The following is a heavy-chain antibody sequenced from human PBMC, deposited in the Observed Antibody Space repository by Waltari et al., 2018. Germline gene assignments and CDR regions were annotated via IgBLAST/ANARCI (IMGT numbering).Heavy chain of an antibody. J-gene: IGHJ4*02. CDR1: GESISIYF. V-gene: IGHV4-4*07. CDR3: ARGEYGRSDY. Sequence: QVQLQESGPGLVKPSETLSLTCSVPGESISIYFWSWIRQSAGKGLEWIGRLYPRGTHDYNPSLKSRVTMSVDTSKNHFYLNLTSVTAADTAVYYCARGEYGRSDYWGQGTLVTVSS. D-gene: IGHD3-10*01. CDR2: LYPRGTH.